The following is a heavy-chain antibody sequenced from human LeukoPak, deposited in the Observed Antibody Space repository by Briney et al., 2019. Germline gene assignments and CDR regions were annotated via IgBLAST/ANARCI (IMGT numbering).Heavy chain of an antibody. Sequence: PGGSLRLSCAASGFTFSSYAMSWVRQAPGKGLECVSAISGSGGSTYYADSVKGRFTISRDNSKNTLYLQMNSLRAEDTAVYYCAKVSLEQWLVPYLDYWGQGTLVTVSS. CDR2: ISGSGGST. CDR1: GFTFSSYA. D-gene: IGHD6-19*01. V-gene: IGHV3-23*01. CDR3: AKVSLEQWLVPYLDY. J-gene: IGHJ4*02.